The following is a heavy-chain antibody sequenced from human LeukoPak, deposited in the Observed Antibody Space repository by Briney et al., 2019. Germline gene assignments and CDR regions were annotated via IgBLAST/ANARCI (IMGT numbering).Heavy chain of an antibody. CDR1: GFTVSSNY. D-gene: IGHD2-8*02. CDR3: AGILRGAFDI. Sequence: PGGSLRLSCAASGFTVSSNYMTWVRQAPGKGLESVSLIYSGGRTYYPDSVKGRFTISRDNSKNTVYLQMDSLRAEDTAVYYCAGILRGAFDIWGQGTMVTVSS. J-gene: IGHJ3*02. CDR2: IYSGGRT. V-gene: IGHV3-53*01.